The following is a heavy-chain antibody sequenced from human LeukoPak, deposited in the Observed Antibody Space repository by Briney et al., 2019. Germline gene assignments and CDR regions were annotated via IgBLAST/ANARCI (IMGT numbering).Heavy chain of an antibody. CDR3: ARGIAAAAYYFDY. D-gene: IGHD6-13*01. J-gene: IGHJ4*02. Sequence: ASVKVSCKASGYTLTSYYMHWVRQAPGQGLEWMGIINPSGGSTTYAQKFQGRVTMTRDTSTSTVYMELSSPNSEDTAVYYCARGIAAAAYYFDYWGQGTLVTVSS. CDR2: INPSGGST. CDR1: GYTLTSYY. V-gene: IGHV1-46*01.